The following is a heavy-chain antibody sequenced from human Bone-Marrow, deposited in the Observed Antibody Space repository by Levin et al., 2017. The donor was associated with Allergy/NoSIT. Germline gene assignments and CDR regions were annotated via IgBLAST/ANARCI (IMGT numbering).Heavy chain of an antibody. CDR2: ISYDGSNK. V-gene: IGHV3-30*18. CDR3: AKDGGILTGYAAGY. CDR1: GFTFSSYG. J-gene: IGHJ4*02. Sequence: GGSLRLSCAASGFTFSSYGMHWVRQAPGKGLEWVAVISYDGSNKYYADSVKGRFTISRDNSKNTLYLQMNSLRAEDTAVYYCAKDGGILTGYAAGYWGQGTLVTVSS. D-gene: IGHD3-9*01.